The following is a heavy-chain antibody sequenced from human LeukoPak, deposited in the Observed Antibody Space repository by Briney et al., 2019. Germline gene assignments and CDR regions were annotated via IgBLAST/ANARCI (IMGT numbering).Heavy chain of an antibody. CDR3: ARAPDYYGSGSYLDYYFDY. V-gene: IGHV4-39*07. D-gene: IGHD3-10*01. J-gene: IGHJ4*02. CDR2: IYYTGNT. Sequence: PSETLSLTCSVSGDSIIGYYWGWIRQPPGKGLEWIGNIYYTGNTYYNSSLKSRVTISVDTSKNQFSLKLSSVTAADTAVYYCARAPDYYGSGSYLDYYFDYWGQGTLVTVSS. CDR1: GDSIIGYY.